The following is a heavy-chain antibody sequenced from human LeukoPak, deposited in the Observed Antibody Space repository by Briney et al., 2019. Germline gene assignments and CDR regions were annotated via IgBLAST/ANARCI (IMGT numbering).Heavy chain of an antibody. CDR3: ARDGLNLSLDI. J-gene: IGHJ3*02. CDR2: ISYDGSNK. D-gene: IGHD2/OR15-2a*01. CDR1: GFTFSSYA. Sequence: PGRSLRLSCAASGFTFSSYAMHWVRQAPGKGLEWVAVISYDGSNKYYADSVKGRFTISRDNSKNTLYLQMNSLRAEDTAVYYCARDGLNLSLDIWGQGTMVTVSS. V-gene: IGHV3-30-3*01.